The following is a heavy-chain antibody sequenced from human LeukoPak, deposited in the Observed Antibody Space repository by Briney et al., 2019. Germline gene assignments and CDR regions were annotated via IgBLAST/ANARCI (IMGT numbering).Heavy chain of an antibody. Sequence: KAGGSLRLSCAASGFSFYYYAMNWVRQAPGKGLEWVSSISSSSSYIYYADSVKGRFTISRDNAKNSLYLQMNSLRAEDTAVYYCARDRVYSNSRNGMDVWGQGTTVTVSS. V-gene: IGHV3-21*01. CDR3: ARDRVYSNSRNGMDV. J-gene: IGHJ6*02. CDR1: GFSFYYYA. D-gene: IGHD4-11*01. CDR2: ISSSSSYI.